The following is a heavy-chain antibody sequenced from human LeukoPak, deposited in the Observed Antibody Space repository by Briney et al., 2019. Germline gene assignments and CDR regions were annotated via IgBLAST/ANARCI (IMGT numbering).Heavy chain of an antibody. J-gene: IGHJ3*02. CDR1: GGTFSSYA. CDR2: IIPIFGTA. Sequence: SVKVSCKASGGTFSSYAISWVRQVPGQGLEWMGGIIPIFGTANYAQKFQGRVTITTDESTSTAYMELSSLRSEDTAVYYCARILAVAGYAFDIWGQGTMVTVSS. CDR3: ARILAVAGYAFDI. D-gene: IGHD6-19*01. V-gene: IGHV1-69*05.